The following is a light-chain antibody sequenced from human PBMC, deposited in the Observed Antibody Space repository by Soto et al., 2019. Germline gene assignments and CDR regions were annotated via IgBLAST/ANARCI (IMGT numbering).Light chain of an antibody. CDR2: GAS. Sequence: EVAMTQSPATLSLSPGERAALSCRASQSINSELVWYQQKPGQPPRLLIYGASTRATGVPARFTGSESGSEFTLTISGLQSEDFGVYYCQQGHNWPLTVGQGTRLEI. CDR3: QQGHNWPLT. J-gene: IGKJ2*01. V-gene: IGKV3-15*01. CDR1: QSINSE.